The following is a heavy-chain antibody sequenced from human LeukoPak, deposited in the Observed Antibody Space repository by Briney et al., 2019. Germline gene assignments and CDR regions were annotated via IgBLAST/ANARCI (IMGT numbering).Heavy chain of an antibody. J-gene: IGHJ3*02. CDR2: ISAYNGNT. CDR3: ARDRDYVWGRHDAFDI. D-gene: IGHD3-16*01. Sequence: GASVKVSCKASGYTFTSYGISWVRQAPGQGLEWMGWISAYNGNTNYAQKLQGRVTMTTDTSTSTAYMELRSLRSDDTAVYYCARDRDYVWGRHDAFDIWGQGTMVTVSS. V-gene: IGHV1-18*01. CDR1: GYTFTSYG.